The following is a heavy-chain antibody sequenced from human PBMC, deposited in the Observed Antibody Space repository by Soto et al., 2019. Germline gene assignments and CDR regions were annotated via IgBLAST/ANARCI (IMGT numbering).Heavy chain of an antibody. V-gene: IGHV3-30*03. Sequence: QVQLVESGGGVVQPGRSLRLSCAASGFTFSDYGMHWVRQVPGKGLEWVAVISHDERIKYYADSVKGRFTISRDNSNNLLYLQMDRLDTEVTALYYCASRLEGASSDLLDFWGRGTLVTVAS. D-gene: IGHD3-22*01. J-gene: IGHJ4*02. CDR1: GFTFSDYG. CDR3: ASRLEGASSDLLDF. CDR2: ISHDERIK.